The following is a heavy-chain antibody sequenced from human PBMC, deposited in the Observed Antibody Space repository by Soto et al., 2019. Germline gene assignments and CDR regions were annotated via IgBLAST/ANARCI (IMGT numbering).Heavy chain of an antibody. D-gene: IGHD6-19*01. CDR2: ISGSGSSS. V-gene: IGHV3-23*01. J-gene: IGHJ4*02. Sequence: GGSLRLSCAASEFTFSSYAMSWVRQAPGKGLEWVSAISGSGSSSYYADSVKGRFTISRDNSKNTLYLQMNSLRAEDTAVYYCAKCSPRYSSGLKAYYFDHWGQGTLVTVSS. CDR3: AKCSPRYSSGLKAYYFDH. CDR1: EFTFSSYA.